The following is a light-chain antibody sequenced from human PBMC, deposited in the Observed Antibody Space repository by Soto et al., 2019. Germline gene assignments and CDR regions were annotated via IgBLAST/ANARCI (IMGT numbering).Light chain of an antibody. V-gene: IGKV3-15*01. Sequence: EIVMTQSPATLSVSPGERATLSCRASQSVSSNLAWYQQKPGQAPRLLIYGASTRATGIPARFSGSGSGTEFTLTISSLQSEDFAVYYCQQYNNWQLTFGPGTKVDIK. J-gene: IGKJ3*01. CDR2: GAS. CDR3: QQYNNWQLT. CDR1: QSVSSN.